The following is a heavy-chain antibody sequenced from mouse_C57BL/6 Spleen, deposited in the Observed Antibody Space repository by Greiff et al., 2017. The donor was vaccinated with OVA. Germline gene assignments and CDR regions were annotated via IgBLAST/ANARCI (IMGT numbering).Heavy chain of an antibody. CDR1: GYTFTSYW. CDR2: INPSNGGT. D-gene: IGHD2-4*01. CDR3: ARGGIYYDYDEGYFDV. Sequence: QVQLKQPGTELVKPGASVKLSCKASGYTFTSYWMHWVKQRPGQGLEWIGNINPSNGGTNYNEKFKSKATLTVDKSSSTAYMQLSSLTSEDSAVYYCARGGIYYDYDEGYFDVWGTGTTVTVSS. J-gene: IGHJ1*03. V-gene: IGHV1-53*01.